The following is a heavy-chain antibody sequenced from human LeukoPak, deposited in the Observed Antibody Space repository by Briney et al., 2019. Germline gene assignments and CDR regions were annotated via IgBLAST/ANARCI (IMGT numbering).Heavy chain of an antibody. D-gene: IGHD5-12*01. CDR2: IYSGGST. Sequence: GGSLRLSCAASGFTVSSNYMSWVRQAPGKGLEWVSVIYSGGSTYYADSVKGRFTIPRDNSKNTLYLQMNSLRAEDTAVYYCASRDGYNLDYYYGMDVWGQGTTVTVSS. V-gene: IGHV3-66*01. CDR1: GFTVSSNY. J-gene: IGHJ6*02. CDR3: ASRDGYNLDYYYGMDV.